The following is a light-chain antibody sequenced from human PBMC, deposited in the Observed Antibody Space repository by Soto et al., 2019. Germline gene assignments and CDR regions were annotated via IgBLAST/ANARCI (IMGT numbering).Light chain of an antibody. Sequence: QSALTQPPSASGSPGQSVTISCTGTSSDVGGYNYVSWYQQHPGKVPKLMIYEVTKRPSGVPDRFSGSKSGNTASLTVSGLQAEDEADYYCSSYARSNILVFGGGTKVTVL. V-gene: IGLV2-8*01. CDR3: SSYARSNILV. J-gene: IGLJ3*02. CDR2: EVT. CDR1: SSDVGGYNY.